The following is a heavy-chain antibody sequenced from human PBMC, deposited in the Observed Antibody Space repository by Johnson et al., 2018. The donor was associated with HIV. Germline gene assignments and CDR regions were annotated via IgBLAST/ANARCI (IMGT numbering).Heavy chain of an antibody. CDR1: GFSFSAYG. D-gene: IGHD3-10*01. CDR2: IRYDGSSN. Sequence: QLVESGGGAVQPGGSLRLSCAASGFSFSAYGMPWVRQAPGKGLEWVAFIRYDGSSNFYPDSMKGRFTISRDNSKNTLYLQMNNLGPEDTAVYYCAKAELIRFGELNDGFDIWGQGTMVNVSS. J-gene: IGHJ3*02. V-gene: IGHV3-30*02. CDR3: AKAELIRFGELNDGFDI.